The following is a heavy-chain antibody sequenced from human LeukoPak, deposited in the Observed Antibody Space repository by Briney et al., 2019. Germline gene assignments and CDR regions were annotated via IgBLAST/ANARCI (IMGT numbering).Heavy chain of an antibody. CDR2: ISYDGSNK. CDR1: GFTFSSYA. V-gene: IGHV3-30*04. D-gene: IGHD3-10*01. CDR3: ARDLRGSGSYFVYGMDV. J-gene: IGHJ6*04. Sequence: PGGSLRLSCAASGFTFSSYAMHWVRQAPGKGLEWVAVISYDGSNKYYADSVKGRFTISRDNSKNTLYLQMNSLRAEDTAVYYCARDLRGSGSYFVYGMDVWGKGTTVTASS.